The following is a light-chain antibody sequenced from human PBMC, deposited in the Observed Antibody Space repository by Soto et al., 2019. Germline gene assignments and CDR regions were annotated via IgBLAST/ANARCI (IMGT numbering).Light chain of an antibody. CDR3: QHSNSYSWT. V-gene: IGKV1-8*01. Sequence: AIRMTQSPSSFSASTGDRVTITCRASQGISSYLAWYQQKPGKAPKLLIFRASTLQSGVPSRFSGTGSGTQFSLTISGLQPDDFATYYCQHSNSYSWTFGQGTKV. J-gene: IGKJ1*01. CDR1: QGISSY. CDR2: RAS.